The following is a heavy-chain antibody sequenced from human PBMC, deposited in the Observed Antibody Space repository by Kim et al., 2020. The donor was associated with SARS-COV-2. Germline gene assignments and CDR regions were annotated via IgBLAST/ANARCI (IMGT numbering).Heavy chain of an antibody. CDR1: GGSISSSSYY. Sequence: SETLSLTCTVSGGSISSSSYYWGWILQPPGKGLEWIGSIYYSGSTYYNPSLKSRVTISVDTSKNQFSLKLSSVTAADTAVYYCARGIAAAGTHYWGQGTL. CDR2: IYYSGST. V-gene: IGHV4-39*01. D-gene: IGHD6-13*01. J-gene: IGHJ4*02. CDR3: ARGIAAAGTHY.